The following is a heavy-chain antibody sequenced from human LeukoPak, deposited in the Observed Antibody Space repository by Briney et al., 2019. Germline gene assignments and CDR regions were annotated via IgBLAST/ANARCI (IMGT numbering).Heavy chain of an antibody. D-gene: IGHD5-12*01. Sequence: PSETLSLTCTVSGDSINMSDSYWGWIRQSPGNGLEWIASIYYTGSTFDKPSLKSRVTISLDTSNNQFSLRVKSVTAADAALYFCARLRRANSGYGSVDFWGQGTLVTVSS. CDR1: GDSINMSDSY. CDR3: ARLRRANSGYGSVDF. CDR2: IYYTGST. J-gene: IGHJ4*02. V-gene: IGHV4-39*01.